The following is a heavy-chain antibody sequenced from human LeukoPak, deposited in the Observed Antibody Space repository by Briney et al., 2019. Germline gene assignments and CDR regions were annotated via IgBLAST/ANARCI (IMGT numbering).Heavy chain of an antibody. CDR2: ISGSGTNT. Sequence: GGSLRLSCVASGFTFNSYAMSWVRQAPGKGLEWVSVISGSGTNTDYADSLKGRFTISRDNSKNTLYLQMNSLRVEDTALYYCAKDLRTVVTWGYWYFDLWGRGTLVTVSS. D-gene: IGHD4-23*01. J-gene: IGHJ2*01. CDR3: AKDLRTVVTWGYWYFDL. V-gene: IGHV3-23*01. CDR1: GFTFNSYA.